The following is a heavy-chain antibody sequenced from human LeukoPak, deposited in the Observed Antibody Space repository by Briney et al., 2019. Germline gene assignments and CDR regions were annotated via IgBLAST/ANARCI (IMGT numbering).Heavy chain of an antibody. V-gene: IGHV4-59*01. J-gene: IGHJ4*02. CDR1: GDSISSYY. CDR2: IYYSGST. CDR3: AMSIPAAGVFDY. Sequence: SETLSLTCTVSGDSISSYYWSWIRKPPGKGLEWIGYIYYSGSTNYNPSLKSRVTISVDTSKNQFSLRLSSVTAADTAVYYCAMSIPAAGVFDYWGQGTLVTVSS. D-gene: IGHD6-13*01.